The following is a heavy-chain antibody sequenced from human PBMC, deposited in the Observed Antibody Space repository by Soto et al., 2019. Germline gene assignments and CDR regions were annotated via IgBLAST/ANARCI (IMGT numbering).Heavy chain of an antibody. CDR3: ARDLGSVAGTLGY. D-gene: IGHD6-19*01. J-gene: IGHJ4*02. CDR1: GFTFSSYG. CDR2: IWYDGSNK. Sequence: QVQLVESGGGVVQPGRSLRLSCAASGFTFSSYGMHWVRQAPGKGLEWVAVIWYDGSNKYYADSVKGRFTISRDNSKNTLYLQMNSLRAEDTAVYYCARDLGSVAGTLGYWGQGTLVTVSS. V-gene: IGHV3-33*01.